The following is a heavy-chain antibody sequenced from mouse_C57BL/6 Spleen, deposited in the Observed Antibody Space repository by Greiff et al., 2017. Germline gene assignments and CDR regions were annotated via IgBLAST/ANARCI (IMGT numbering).Heavy chain of an antibody. CDR1: GYTFTSYW. Sequence: QVQLKQPGTELVKPGASVKLSCKASGYTFTSYWMHWVKQRPGQGLEWIGNINPSNGGTNYNEKFKSKATLTVDKSSSTAYMQLSSLTSEDSAVYYCARGGIYYDYDDYWGQGTTLTVSS. CDR3: ARGGIYYDYDDY. J-gene: IGHJ2*01. V-gene: IGHV1-53*01. D-gene: IGHD2-4*01. CDR2: INPSNGGT.